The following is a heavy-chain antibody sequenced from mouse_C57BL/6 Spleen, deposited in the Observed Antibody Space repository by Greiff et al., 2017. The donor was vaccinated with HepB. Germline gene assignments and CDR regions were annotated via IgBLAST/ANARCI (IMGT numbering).Heavy chain of an antibody. J-gene: IGHJ2*01. CDR3: ARHGTTVVARYYFDY. V-gene: IGHV5-6*01. CDR2: ISSGGSYT. Sequence: DVHLVESGGDLVKPGGSLKLSCAASGFTFSSYGMSWVRQTPDKRLEWVATISSGGSYTYYPDSVKGRFTISRDNAKNTLYLQMSSLKSEDTAMYYCARHGTTVVARYYFDYWGQGTTLTVSS. D-gene: IGHD1-1*01. CDR1: GFTFSSYG.